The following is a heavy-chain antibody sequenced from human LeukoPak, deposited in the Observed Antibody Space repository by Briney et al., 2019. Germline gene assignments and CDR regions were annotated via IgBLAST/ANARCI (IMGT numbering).Heavy chain of an antibody. CDR2: ISGSGDRA. V-gene: IGHV3-23*01. Sequence: GGSLRLFCRASGFTFSSHDMNWVRQAPGKGLEGVSTISGSGDRAYHADSVKFRFTISRDNSKSTLYLQMNSLRAEDTAVYHCARRETVGNGWGDFDIWGEGTMVTVS. CDR1: GFTFSSHD. D-gene: IGHD1-26*01. J-gene: IGHJ3*02. CDR3: ARRETVGNGWGDFDI.